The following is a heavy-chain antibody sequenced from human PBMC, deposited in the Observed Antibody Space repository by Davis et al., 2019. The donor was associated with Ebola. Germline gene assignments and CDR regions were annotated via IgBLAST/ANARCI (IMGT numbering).Heavy chain of an antibody. Sequence: AASVKVSCKASGGTFSSYAISWVRQAPGQGLEWMGGIIPIFGTANYAQKFQGRVTITADESTSTAYMELSSLRSEDTAVYYCAKETVAGTDAFDIWGQGTMVTVSS. V-gene: IGHV1-69*13. CDR1: GGTFSSYA. J-gene: IGHJ3*02. D-gene: IGHD6-19*01. CDR2: IIPIFGTA. CDR3: AKETVAGTDAFDI.